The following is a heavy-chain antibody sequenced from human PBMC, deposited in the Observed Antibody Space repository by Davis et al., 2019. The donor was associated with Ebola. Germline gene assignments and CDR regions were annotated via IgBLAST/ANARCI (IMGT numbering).Heavy chain of an antibody. Sequence: MPSETLSLTCTVSGGSISSSSYYWGWIRQPPGKGLEWIGSIYYSGSTYYNPSLKSRVTISVDTSKNQFSLKLSSVTAADMAVYYCTILIVVIEGYFDYWGQGTLVTVSS. CDR3: TILIVVIEGYFDY. J-gene: IGHJ4*02. V-gene: IGHV4-39*01. CDR2: IYYSGST. CDR1: GGSISSSSYY. D-gene: IGHD3-22*01.